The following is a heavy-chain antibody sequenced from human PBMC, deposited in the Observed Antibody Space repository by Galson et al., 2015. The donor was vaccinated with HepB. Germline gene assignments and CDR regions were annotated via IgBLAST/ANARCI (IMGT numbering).Heavy chain of an antibody. V-gene: IGHV3-23*01. D-gene: IGHD3-3*01. CDR2: ISGSGGST. CDR1: GFIFSTHA. J-gene: IGHJ6*02. Sequence: LRLSCAASGFIFSTHAMSWVRQAPGKVLEWVSGISGSGGSTYYEDSVKGRFTISRDNSKNTLYLQMNSLRAEGTAVYYCAKGPEHYDFWSGYYYGMDVWGQGTTVTVSS. CDR3: AKGPEHYDFWSGYYYGMDV.